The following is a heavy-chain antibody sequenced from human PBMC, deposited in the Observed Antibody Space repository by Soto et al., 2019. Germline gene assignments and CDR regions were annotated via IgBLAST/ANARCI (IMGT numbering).Heavy chain of an antibody. D-gene: IGHD6-19*01. CDR2: IYYSGSS. CDR3: ARYSSGWFGHSTFDI. V-gene: IGHV4-59*01. CDR1: GGSISGYY. Sequence: QVQLQESGPGLVKPSETLSLTCTVSGGSISGYYWSWIRQPPGKGLEWIGYIYYSGSSNYNPSLKSRVTISVDTSKNHFSLKLSSVTAADTAVYYCARYSSGWFGHSTFDIWGQGTMVTVSS. J-gene: IGHJ3*02.